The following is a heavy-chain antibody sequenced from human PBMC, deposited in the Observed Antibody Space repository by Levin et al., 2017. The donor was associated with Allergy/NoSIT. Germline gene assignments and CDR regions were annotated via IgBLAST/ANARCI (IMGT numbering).Heavy chain of an antibody. D-gene: IGHD6-13*01. Sequence: GESLKISCKASGYTFTGYYMHWVRQAPGQGLEWMGWINPNSGGTNYAQKFQGRFTMTRDTSISTAYMELSRLRSDDTAVYYCARDGRGNEYSSSWPFDPWGQGTLVTVSS. V-gene: IGHV1-2*02. CDR3: ARDGRGNEYSSSWPFDP. CDR2: INPNSGGT. J-gene: IGHJ5*02. CDR1: GYTFTGYY.